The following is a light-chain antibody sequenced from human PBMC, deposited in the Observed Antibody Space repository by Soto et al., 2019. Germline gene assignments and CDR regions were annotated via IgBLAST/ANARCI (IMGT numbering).Light chain of an antibody. CDR3: SSYTSSSTPLYV. V-gene: IGLV2-14*01. Sequence: VLTQPASVSGSPGQSITISCTGTSSDVGGYNYVSWYQQHPGKAPKLMIYDVSNRPSGVSNRFSGSKSGNTASLTISGLQAEDEADYYCSSYTSSSTPLYVFGTGTKLTVL. CDR1: SSDVGGYNY. CDR2: DVS. J-gene: IGLJ1*01.